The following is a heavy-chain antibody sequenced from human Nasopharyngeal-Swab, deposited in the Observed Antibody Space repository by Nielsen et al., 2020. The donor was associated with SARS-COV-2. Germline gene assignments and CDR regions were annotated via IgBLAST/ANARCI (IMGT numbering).Heavy chain of an antibody. Sequence: GGSLRLSCAASGFTFSSYWMHWVRQAPAKGLVWVSRINRDGSSTSYADSVKGRFTISRDDAQNSLYLQMNSLRDEDTAVYYCARASKMGAAAGLHPFGNWGQGALVTVSS. D-gene: IGHD6-13*01. CDR3: ARASKMGAAAGLHPFGN. CDR1: GFTFSSYW. CDR2: INRDGSST. J-gene: IGHJ4*02. V-gene: IGHV3-74*01.